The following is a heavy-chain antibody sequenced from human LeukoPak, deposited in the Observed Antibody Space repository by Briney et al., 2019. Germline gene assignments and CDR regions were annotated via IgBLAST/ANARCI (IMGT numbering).Heavy chain of an antibody. J-gene: IGHJ4*02. D-gene: IGHD6-13*01. CDR3: ARGAEYSSSWYFDY. Sequence: PGGSLRLSCAASGFSFDTYAMHWVRQAPGQGLEWVALIWHDGSHKFYSNSVRGQFTISRDNSKNTVYLQMNNLRPDDTAVYYCARGAEYSSSWYFDYWGQGTLVTVSS. V-gene: IGHV3-33*01. CDR1: GFSFDTYA. CDR2: IWHDGSHK.